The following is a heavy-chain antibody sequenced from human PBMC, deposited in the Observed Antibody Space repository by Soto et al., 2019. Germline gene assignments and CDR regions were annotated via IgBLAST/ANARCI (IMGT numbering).Heavy chain of an antibody. CDR2: MYHSGIT. J-gene: IGHJ6*02. D-gene: IGHD6-6*01. V-gene: IGHV4-38-2*01. CDR1: GYSIRSGYF. Sequence: LTCAVSGYSIRSGYFWGWIRQPPGKGLEWIGSMYHSGITYYNLSLKSRVTISVDTSKNQLSLKLSSATAADTAVYYCARSMYSTSAQLYYGMDVWGQGTTVTVSS. CDR3: ARSMYSTSAQLYYGMDV.